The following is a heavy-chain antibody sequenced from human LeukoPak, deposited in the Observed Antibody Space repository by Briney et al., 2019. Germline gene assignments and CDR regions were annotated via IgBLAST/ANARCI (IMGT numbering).Heavy chain of an antibody. CDR1: GGSISSSSYY. V-gene: IGHV4-39*01. CDR3: ARHNLDYYDSSGYYYYFDY. J-gene: IGHJ4*02. Sequence: ASETLSLTCTVSGGSISSSSYYWGWIRQPPGKGLEWIGSIYYSGSTYYNPSLKSRVTISVDTSKNQFSLKLSSVTAADTAVYYCARHNLDYYDSSGYYYYFDYWGQGTLVTVSS. CDR2: IYYSGST. D-gene: IGHD3-22*01.